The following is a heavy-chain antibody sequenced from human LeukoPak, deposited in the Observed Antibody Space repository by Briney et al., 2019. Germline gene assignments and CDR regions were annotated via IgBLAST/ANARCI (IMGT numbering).Heavy chain of an antibody. D-gene: IGHD3-10*01. CDR2: INAGNGNT. J-gene: IGHJ6*02. Sequence: ASVKVSCKASGYTFTSYAMHWVRQAPGQRLEWMGWINAGNGNTKYSQKFQGRVTITRDTSASTAYMELSSLRSEDTAVYYCARSRGSGSHYYYYGMDVWGQGTLVTVSS. CDR3: ARSRGSGSHYYYYGMDV. V-gene: IGHV1-3*01. CDR1: GYTFTSYA.